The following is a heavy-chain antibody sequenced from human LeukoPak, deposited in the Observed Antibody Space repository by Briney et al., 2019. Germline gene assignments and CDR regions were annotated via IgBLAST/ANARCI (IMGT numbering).Heavy chain of an antibody. Sequence: ASVKVSCKASGYTFTGYYMHWVRQAPGQGLECRGWINPNSGGTNYAQKFQSRVTMTRDPSISTAYMELSRLSSDETAVYYCARDHFDFWSGYSATYFDYWGQGTLVTVSP. J-gene: IGHJ4*02. V-gene: IGHV1-2*02. CDR1: GYTFTGYY. D-gene: IGHD3-3*01. CDR2: INPNSGGT. CDR3: ARDHFDFWSGYSATYFDY.